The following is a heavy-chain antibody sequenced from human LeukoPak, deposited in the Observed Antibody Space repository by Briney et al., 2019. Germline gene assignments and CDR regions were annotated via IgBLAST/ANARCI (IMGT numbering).Heavy chain of an antibody. V-gene: IGHV3-30-3*01. D-gene: IGHD6-13*01. CDR2: ISYDGSNK. CDR1: GFTFSSYA. CDR3: ARADIAAAVETDYYYYGMDV. Sequence: PGGSLRLSCAASGFTFSSYAMHWVRQAPGKGLEWVAVISYDGSNKYYADSVKGRFTISRDNSKNTLYLQMNSLRAEDTAVYYCARADIAAAVETDYYYYGMDVWGQGTTVTVSS. J-gene: IGHJ6*02.